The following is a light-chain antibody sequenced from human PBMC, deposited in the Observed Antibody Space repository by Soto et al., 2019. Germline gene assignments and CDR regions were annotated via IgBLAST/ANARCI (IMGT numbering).Light chain of an antibody. V-gene: IGKV3-20*01. CDR2: GAS. Sequence: IVLTQAPAPLSFSPGGRATLSRRASQSVSSYLAWYQQKPGQAPRLLIYGASNRATGIPDRFSGSGSGTEFTLTISRLEPEDSAVDDCQQYGSSGTFGQGTKVDIK. CDR3: QQYGSSGT. J-gene: IGKJ1*01. CDR1: QSVSSY.